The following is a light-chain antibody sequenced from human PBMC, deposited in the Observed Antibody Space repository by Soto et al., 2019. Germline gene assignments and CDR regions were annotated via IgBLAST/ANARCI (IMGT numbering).Light chain of an antibody. CDR2: GAS. V-gene: IGKV3-20*01. CDR1: QSVSNNY. CDR3: LQYDTSPLT. Sequence: EIVLTQSPGTLSLSPGERATLSCRASQSVSNNYLAWYQQKPGQAPRLLIYGASNRATGIPDRFSGGGSGTDFTLTISRLEPEDFAVYYCLQYDTSPLTFGGGTKVDIK. J-gene: IGKJ4*01.